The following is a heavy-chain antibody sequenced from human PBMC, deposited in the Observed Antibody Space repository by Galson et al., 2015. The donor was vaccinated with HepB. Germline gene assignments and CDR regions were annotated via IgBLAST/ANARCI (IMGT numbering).Heavy chain of an antibody. CDR1: GGSFSGYY. J-gene: IGHJ5*02. Sequence: SETLSLTCAVYGGSFSGYYWSWIRQPPGKGLEWIGEINHSGSTNYNPSLKSRVTISVDTSKNQFSLKLSSVTAADTAVYYCARGPLGSSSSDPWGQGTLVTVSS. CDR2: INHSGST. D-gene: IGHD6-13*01. CDR3: ARGPLGSSSSDP. V-gene: IGHV4-34*01.